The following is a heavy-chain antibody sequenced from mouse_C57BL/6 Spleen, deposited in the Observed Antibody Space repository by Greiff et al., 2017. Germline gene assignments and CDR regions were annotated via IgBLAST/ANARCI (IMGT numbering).Heavy chain of an antibody. CDR3: ARTGTYYYGSSYGFAY. Sequence: EVKLMESGPGLVKPSQSLSLTCSVTGYSITSGYYWNWIRQFPGNKLEWMGYISYDGSNNYNPSLKNRISITRDTSKNQFFLKLNSVTTEDTATYYCARTGTYYYGSSYGFAYWGQGTLVTVSA. J-gene: IGHJ3*01. CDR2: ISYDGSN. D-gene: IGHD1-1*01. CDR1: GYSITSGYY. V-gene: IGHV3-6*01.